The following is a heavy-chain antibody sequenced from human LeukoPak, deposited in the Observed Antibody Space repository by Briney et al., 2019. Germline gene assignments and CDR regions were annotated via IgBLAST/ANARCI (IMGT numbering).Heavy chain of an antibody. CDR1: GFTVSSNY. CDR2: IYSGGST. Sequence: GGSLRLSCAASGFTVSSNYMSWVRQAPGKGLEWVSVIYSGGSTYYADSAKGRFTISRDNSKNTLYLQVNSLRAEDTAVYYCARDLYIAAAGATYDYWGQGTLVTVSS. V-gene: IGHV3-53*01. D-gene: IGHD6-13*01. J-gene: IGHJ4*02. CDR3: ARDLYIAAAGATYDY.